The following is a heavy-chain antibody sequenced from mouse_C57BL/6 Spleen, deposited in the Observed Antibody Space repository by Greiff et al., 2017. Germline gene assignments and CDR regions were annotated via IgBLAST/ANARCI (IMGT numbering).Heavy chain of an antibody. Sequence: VQLQQSGAELVKPGASVKISCKASGYAFSSYWMHWVKQRPGQGLEWIGQIYPGDGDTNYNGKFKGKATLTADKSSSTAYMQLSSLTSENSAVYFCARYGDYRAMGYWGKGTSVAVSS. CDR1: GYAFSSYW. CDR2: IYPGDGDT. J-gene: IGHJ4*01. D-gene: IGHD2-4*01. CDR3: ARYGDYRAMGY. V-gene: IGHV1-80*01.